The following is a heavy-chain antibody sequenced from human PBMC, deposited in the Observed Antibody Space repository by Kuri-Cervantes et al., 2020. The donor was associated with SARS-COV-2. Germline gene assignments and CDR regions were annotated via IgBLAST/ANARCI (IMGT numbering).Heavy chain of an antibody. J-gene: IGHJ3*02. CDR3: ARDQDIVVVVAATPGRGAFDI. CDR1: GFTFSSYA. Sequence: GGSLGLSCAASGFTFSSYAMSWVRQAPGKGLEWVSAISGSGGSTYYADSVKGRFTISRDNSKNTLYLQMNSLRAEYTAVYYCARDQDIVVVVAATPGRGAFDIWGQGTMVTVSS. D-gene: IGHD2-15*01. CDR2: ISGSGGST. V-gene: IGHV3-23*01.